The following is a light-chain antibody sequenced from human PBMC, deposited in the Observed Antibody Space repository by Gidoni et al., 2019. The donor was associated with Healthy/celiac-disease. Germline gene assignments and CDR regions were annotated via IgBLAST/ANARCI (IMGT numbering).Light chain of an antibody. CDR2: VAS. CDR1: QSVSSSY. J-gene: IGKJ2*01. CDR3: QQYGSSPYT. V-gene: IGKV3-20*01. Sequence: VLTQSPGTLSLPPGERATLSGRASQSVSSSYLAWYQQKPGQAPRLLIYVASSRATGIPDRFSGSGSGTDFTLTISRLEPEDFAVYYCQQYGSSPYTFXXXTKLEIK.